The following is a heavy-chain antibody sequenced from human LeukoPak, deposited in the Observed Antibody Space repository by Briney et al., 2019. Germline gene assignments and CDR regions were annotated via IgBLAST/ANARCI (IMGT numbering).Heavy chain of an antibody. CDR2: IYYSGST. CDR3: ARHAGSGRTYYFDY. J-gene: IGHJ4*02. D-gene: IGHD6-19*01. V-gene: IGHV4-31*03. CDR1: GGSISSGGYY. Sequence: SETLSLTCTVSGGSISSGGYYWSWIRQHPGKGLEWIGYIYYSGSTYYNPSLKSRVTISVDTSKNQFSLKLSSVTAADTAVYYCARHAGSGRTYYFDYWGQGTLVTVSS.